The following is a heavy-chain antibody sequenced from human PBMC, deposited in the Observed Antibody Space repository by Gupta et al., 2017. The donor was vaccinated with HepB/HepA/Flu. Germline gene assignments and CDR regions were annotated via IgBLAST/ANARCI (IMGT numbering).Heavy chain of an antibody. CDR3: TTTGGSY. Sequence: EVQVVESGGDLAKPGGSLRLSCAASGFTFINTWMSWVRQAPGKGLEWVGRIKRKTDGGTADYSAPVKGRFTISRDDSKNTLYLQMNSLKVEDTGIDYCTTTGGSYWGQGTLVTVSS. J-gene: IGHJ4*02. CDR2: IKRKTDGGTA. CDR1: GFTFINTW. D-gene: IGHD1-26*01. V-gene: IGHV3-15*01.